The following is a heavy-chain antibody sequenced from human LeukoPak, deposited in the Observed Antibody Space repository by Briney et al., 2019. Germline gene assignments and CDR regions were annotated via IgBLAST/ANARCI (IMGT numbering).Heavy chain of an antibody. CDR1: GFTFSSYA. V-gene: IGHV3-23*01. Sequence: GGSLRLSCAASGFTFSSYAMSWVRQAPGKGLEWVSSISGSGGSTYSADSVRGRFTISRDNSKNTLYLQMNSLRAEDTAVYYCAKDHYYNNSGYYYVGPFGYWGQGTLVTVSS. CDR3: AKDHYYNNSGYYYVGPFGY. J-gene: IGHJ4*02. D-gene: IGHD3-22*01. CDR2: ISGSGGST.